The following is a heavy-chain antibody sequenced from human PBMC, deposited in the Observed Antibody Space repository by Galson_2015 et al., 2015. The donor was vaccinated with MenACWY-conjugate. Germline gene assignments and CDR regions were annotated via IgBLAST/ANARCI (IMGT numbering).Heavy chain of an antibody. D-gene: IGHD6-13*01. CDR2: INPSGGST. CDR3: ARHGAYSTSWPSDY. J-gene: IGHJ4*02. CDR1: GYIFSNYY. Sequence: SVKVSCKASGYIFSNYYIHWVRQAPGQGLEWMGIINPSGGSTSYAQKFQGRVTMTRDTSTSTVYMELSSLRSEDTAVFYCARHGAYSTSWPSDYWGQGPLVTVPS. V-gene: IGHV1-46*01.